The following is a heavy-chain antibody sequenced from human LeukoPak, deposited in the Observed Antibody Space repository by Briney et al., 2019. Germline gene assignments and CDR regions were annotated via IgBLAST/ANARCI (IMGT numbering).Heavy chain of an antibody. D-gene: IGHD5-24*01. CDR2: IYYSGST. CDR3: ARRRRDSNEYYFDY. V-gene: IGHV4-31*03. Sequence: TLSLTCTVSGGSISSGGYYWSWIRQHPGKGLEWIGYIYYSGSTYYNPSLKSRVTISVDTSKNQFSLKLSSVTAADTAVYYCARRRRDSNEYYFDYWGQGTLVTVSS. J-gene: IGHJ4*02. CDR1: GGSISSGGYY.